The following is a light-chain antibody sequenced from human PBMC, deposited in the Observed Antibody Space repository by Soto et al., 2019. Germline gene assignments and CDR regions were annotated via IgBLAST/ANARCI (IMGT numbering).Light chain of an antibody. J-gene: IGLJ3*02. Sequence: QSALTQPASVSGSPGQSITISCAGTSTDVGGYNYVSWYQQHPGEAPKLMIYDVNNRPSGVSNRFSGSKSGNTASLTISGLQAEDEADYHCSSYTSSNTWVFGGGTKLTVL. CDR3: SSYTSSNTWV. CDR2: DVN. CDR1: STDVGGYNY. V-gene: IGLV2-14*03.